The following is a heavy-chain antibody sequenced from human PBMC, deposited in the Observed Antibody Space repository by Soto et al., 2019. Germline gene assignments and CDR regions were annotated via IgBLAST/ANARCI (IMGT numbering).Heavy chain of an antibody. J-gene: IGHJ4*02. Sequence: GGSLRLSCAASGFTFSSNWMSWVRQAPGKGLEWVANIKQDGSEKYYVDYVKGRFTISRDNAKNSLYLQMNSLRAEDTAVYYCARGATFDYFDYWGQGT. CDR1: GFTFSSNW. V-gene: IGHV3-7*04. D-gene: IGHD1-26*01. CDR3: ARGATFDYFDY. CDR2: IKQDGSEK.